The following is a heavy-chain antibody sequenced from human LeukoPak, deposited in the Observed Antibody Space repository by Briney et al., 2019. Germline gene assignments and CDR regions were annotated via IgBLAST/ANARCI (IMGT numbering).Heavy chain of an antibody. CDR1: GYSISSGYY. V-gene: IGHV4-38-2*02. CDR3: ARDGGNFDIDY. J-gene: IGHJ4*02. D-gene: IGHD4-23*01. Sequence: SETLSLTCTVSGYSISSGYYWGWIRQPPGKGLEWIGSIYHSGSTYYNPSLKSRVTISVDTSKNQFSLKLSSVTAADTAVYYCARDGGNFDIDYWGQGTLVTVSS. CDR2: IYHSGST.